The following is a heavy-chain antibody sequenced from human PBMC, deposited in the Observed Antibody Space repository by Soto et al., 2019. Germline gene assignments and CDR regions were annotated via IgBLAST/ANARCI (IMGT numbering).Heavy chain of an antibody. CDR2: IYYSGST. Sequence: LSETLSLTCTVSGGSISSGGYYWSWIRQHPGKGLEWIGYIYYSGSTYYNPSLESRVTISVDTSKNQFSLKLSSVTAADTAVYYCARQFGAKQSWFDPWGQGTLVTVSS. CDR3: ARQFGAKQSWFDP. V-gene: IGHV4-31*03. D-gene: IGHD3-10*01. J-gene: IGHJ5*02. CDR1: GGSISSGGYY.